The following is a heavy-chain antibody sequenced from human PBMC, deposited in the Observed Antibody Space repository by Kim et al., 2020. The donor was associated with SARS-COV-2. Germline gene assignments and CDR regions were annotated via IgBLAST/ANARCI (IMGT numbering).Heavy chain of an antibody. D-gene: IGHD6-13*01. Sequence: DKTYYLESVRCRLTISRDNSKNTLYLQMSSLRVEDTAVYYCATNLAAAGVVWGQGTLVTVSS. J-gene: IGHJ4*02. CDR2: DKT. CDR3: ATNLAAAGVV. V-gene: IGHV3-66*01.